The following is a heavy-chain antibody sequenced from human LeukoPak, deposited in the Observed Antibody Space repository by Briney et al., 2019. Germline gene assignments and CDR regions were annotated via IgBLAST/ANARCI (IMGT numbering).Heavy chain of an antibody. J-gene: IGHJ4*02. CDR1: GFTFNNYA. CDR2: VSGGGGST. CDR3: AKGGWRQQLDH. Sequence: GGSLRLSCAASGFTFNNYAMSWVRQAPGKGLEWVSAVSGGGGSTYYADSVKGRFTVSRDNSKNTLDLQMNSLGAEDTAVYYCAKGGWRQQLDHWGQGTLVTVSS. D-gene: IGHD6-13*01. V-gene: IGHV3-23*01.